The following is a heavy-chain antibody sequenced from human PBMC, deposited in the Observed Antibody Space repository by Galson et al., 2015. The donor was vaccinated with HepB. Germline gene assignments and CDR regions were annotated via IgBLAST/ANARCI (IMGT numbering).Heavy chain of an antibody. CDR2: ISPYSGYT. J-gene: IGHJ6*02. CDR1: GYTFIAYG. CDR3: ARDRDLVGATWHTIGYGIDV. D-gene: IGHD1-26*01. V-gene: IGHV1-18*04. Sequence: SVKVSCKASGYTFIAYGINWVRQAPGQGLEWMGWISPYSGYTSYTQSLQGRVTMTTDRSTSTVYMELRSLSSVDTAVYFCARDRDLVGATWHTIGYGIDVWGQGTAVTVSS.